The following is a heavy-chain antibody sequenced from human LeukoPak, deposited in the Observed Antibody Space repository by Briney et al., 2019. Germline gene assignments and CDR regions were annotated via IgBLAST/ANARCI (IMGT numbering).Heavy chain of an antibody. J-gene: IGHJ4*02. CDR2: TNWDGGRT. D-gene: IGHD2-21*02. CDR1: GFTFSSYA. CDR3: ARDGLRRPPTPYCGGDCPLDY. Sequence: GGSLRLSCAASGFTFSSYAMSWVRQTPGKGLEWVSGTNWDGGRTGYADSVKGRFTISRDNAKNSLYLQMNSLRVEDTAMYYCARDGLRRPPTPYCGGDCPLDYWGQGTLVSVSS. V-gene: IGHV3-20*04.